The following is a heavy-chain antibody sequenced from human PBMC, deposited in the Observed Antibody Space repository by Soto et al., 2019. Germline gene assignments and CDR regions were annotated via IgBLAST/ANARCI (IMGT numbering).Heavy chain of an antibody. J-gene: IGHJ4*02. Sequence: QVQLVESGGGVVQPGRSPRLSCAASGFTFSSYAMHWVRQAPGKGLEWVAVISYDGSNKYYADSVKGRFTISRDNSKNTLYLQMNSLRAEDTAVYYCARDKDTAMVTATTEIDYWGQGTLVTVSS. V-gene: IGHV3-30-3*01. CDR3: ARDKDTAMVTATTEIDY. D-gene: IGHD5-18*01. CDR1: GFTFSSYA. CDR2: ISYDGSNK.